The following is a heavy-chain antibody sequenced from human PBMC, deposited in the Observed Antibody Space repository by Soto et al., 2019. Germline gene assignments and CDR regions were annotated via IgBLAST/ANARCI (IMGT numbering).Heavy chain of an antibody. CDR1: GFTFSGFG. D-gene: IGHD6-13*01. CDR2: IRSKDNNCNK. V-gene: IGHV3-73*01. CDR3: ARDHRTYSSSWHRGQIWEYYYGMDV. J-gene: IGHJ6*02. Sequence: GGSLRLSCVASGFTFSGFGIHWVRQASGKGLEWVGRIRSKDNNCNKSYAASVKGRFTISRDDSKNTLYLQMNSLRAEDTAVYYCARDHRTYSSSWHRGQIWEYYYGMDVWGQGTTVTVSS.